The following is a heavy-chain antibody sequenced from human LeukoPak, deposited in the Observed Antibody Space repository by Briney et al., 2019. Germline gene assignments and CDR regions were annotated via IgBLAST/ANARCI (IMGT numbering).Heavy chain of an antibody. D-gene: IGHD3-10*01. J-gene: IGHJ4*02. CDR3: AKDIYYFQSDY. CDR2: IKQDGSEK. Sequence: GVSLRLSCTASGFTFSNYWMTWVRQAPGKGLEWVASIKQDGSEKQYVGSVRGRFTISRDNAKNVLDLQMDSLTAEDTALYYCAKDIYYFQSDYWGQGTLVTVSS. V-gene: IGHV3-7*01. CDR1: GFTFSNYW.